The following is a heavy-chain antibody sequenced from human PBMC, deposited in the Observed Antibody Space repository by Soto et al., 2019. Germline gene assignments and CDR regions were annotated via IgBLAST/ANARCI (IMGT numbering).Heavy chain of an antibody. J-gene: IGHJ4*02. Sequence: EVQLLESGGGLVQPGGSLRLSCAASGFTFSSYAMSWVRQAPGKGLEWVSAISGRGGSTYYADSVKGRFTISRDNSKNPLYLQMNSPKPQDTAVYYCAKVTLLTDTTFTGDYWGQATLVTVS. D-gene: IGHD1-20*01. CDR1: GFTFSSYA. V-gene: IGHV3-23*01. CDR2: ISGRGGST. CDR3: AKVTLLTDTTFTGDY.